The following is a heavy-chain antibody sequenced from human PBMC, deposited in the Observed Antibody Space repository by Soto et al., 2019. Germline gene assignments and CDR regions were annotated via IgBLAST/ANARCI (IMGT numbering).Heavy chain of an antibody. CDR1: GFRFSIYS. V-gene: IGHV3-48*02. CDR2: ITSDTNTI. D-gene: IGHD6-19*01. CDR3: ARSVEGHFDY. Sequence: EVQLVESGGGLVQPGGSLRLSCAASGFRFSIYSMNWVRQAPGKGLEWSAYITSDTNTIKYADSVKGRFTISRDNGKKSVYLQMKSLRDEDTAVYYCARSVEGHFDYWGQGTVVTVSA. J-gene: IGHJ4*02.